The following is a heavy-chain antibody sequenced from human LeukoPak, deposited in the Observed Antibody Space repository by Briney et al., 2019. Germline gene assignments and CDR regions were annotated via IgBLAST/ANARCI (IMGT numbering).Heavy chain of an antibody. CDR1: GFTFSSYA. CDR3: VKILAAGSEALYYYGMDV. CDR2: ISSNGRST. V-gene: IGHV3-64D*09. J-gene: IGHJ6*02. Sequence: LTGGSLRLSCSASGFTFSSYAMHWVRQAPGKGLEYVSAISSNGRSTYYADSVKGRFTISRDNSKNTLYLQMSSLRAEDTAVYYCVKILAAGSEALYYYGMDVWGQGTTVTVSS. D-gene: IGHD6-13*01.